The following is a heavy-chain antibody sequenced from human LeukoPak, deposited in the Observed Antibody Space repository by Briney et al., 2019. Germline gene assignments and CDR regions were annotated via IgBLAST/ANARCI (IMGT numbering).Heavy chain of an antibody. V-gene: IGHV3-21*01. D-gene: IGHD2-8*02. CDR3: ARDRTPLVLDAFDI. CDR2: ISSSSSYI. Sequence: GGSLRLSCAASGFTFSSYSMNWVRQAPGKGLEWVSSISSSSSYIYYADSVKGRFTISRDNAKNSLYLQMNSLRAEDTAVYYCARDRTPLVLDAFDIWGQGTMVTVSS. J-gene: IGHJ3*02. CDR1: GFTFSSYS.